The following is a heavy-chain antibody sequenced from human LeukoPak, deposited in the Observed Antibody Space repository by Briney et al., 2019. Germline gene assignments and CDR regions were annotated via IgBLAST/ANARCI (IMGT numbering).Heavy chain of an antibody. Sequence: SSVKVSCKASGGTFSSYAISWVRQAPGQGPEWMGRIIPILGIANYAQKFQGRVTITADKSTSTAYMELSSLRSEDTAVYYCARDRSSTSSATPYYYGMDVWGQGTTVTVSS. CDR2: IIPILGIA. J-gene: IGHJ6*02. CDR3: ARDRSSTSSATPYYYGMDV. D-gene: IGHD2-2*01. V-gene: IGHV1-69*04. CDR1: GGTFSSYA.